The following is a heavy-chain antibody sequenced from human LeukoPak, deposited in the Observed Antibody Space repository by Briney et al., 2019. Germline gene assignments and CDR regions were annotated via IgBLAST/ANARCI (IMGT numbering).Heavy chain of an antibody. CDR3: ARVGDFWSGYLDAFDI. Sequence: AGGSLRLPCEGSGFTFSNYWMGWVRQAPGKGLQWVANIKTDGSEKYYVDSVKGRFTISRDNAKNSLYLQMNSLRAEDTAVYYCARVGDFWSGYLDAFDIWGQGTMVTVSS. J-gene: IGHJ3*02. CDR2: IKTDGSEK. D-gene: IGHD3-3*01. V-gene: IGHV3-7*01. CDR1: GFTFSNYW.